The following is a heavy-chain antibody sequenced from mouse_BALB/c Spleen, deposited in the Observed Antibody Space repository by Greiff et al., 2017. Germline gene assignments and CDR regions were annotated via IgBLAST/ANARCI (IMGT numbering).Heavy chain of an antibody. V-gene: IGHV1S137*01. Sequence: VQLQQSGAELVRPGVSVKISCKGSGYTFTDYALHWVKQSHAKSLEWIGVISTYYGDASYNQKFKGKATMTVDKSPSTAYMELARLTSEDSAIYYCARDHYGSSPFDYWGQGTTLTVSS. J-gene: IGHJ2*01. CDR1: GYTFTDYA. D-gene: IGHD1-1*01. CDR3: ARDHYGSSPFDY. CDR2: ISTYYGDA.